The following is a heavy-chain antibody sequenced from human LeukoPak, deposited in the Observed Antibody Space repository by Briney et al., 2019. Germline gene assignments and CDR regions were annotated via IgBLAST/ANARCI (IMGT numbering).Heavy chain of an antibody. D-gene: IGHD3-10*01. V-gene: IGHV1-2*02. Sequence: ASVKVSCKASGFTFTAYHMHWVRQAPGQGLEWMGWINPNSGGTNYAQKFQGRVTMTRDTSISTAYMELSGLRSDDTAVYYCARGITMVRGVMRKGAFDIWGQGTMVTVSS. J-gene: IGHJ3*02. CDR2: INPNSGGT. CDR3: ARGITMVRGVMRKGAFDI. CDR1: GFTFTAYH.